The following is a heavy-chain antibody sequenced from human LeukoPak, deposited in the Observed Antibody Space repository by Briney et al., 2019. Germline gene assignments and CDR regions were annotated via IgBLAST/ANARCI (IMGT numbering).Heavy chain of an antibody. D-gene: IGHD6-13*01. CDR1: GYTFTSYD. CDR3: ARSRNQESSSWFQRLRRNYYYYGMDV. J-gene: IGHJ6*02. V-gene: IGHV1-8*01. Sequence: ASVKVSCKASGYTFTSYDINWVRQATGQGLEWMGWMNPNSGNTGYAQKFQGRVTMTRNTSISTAYMELSSLRSEDTAVYYCARSRNQESSSWFQRLRRNYYYYGMDVWGQGTTVTVSS. CDR2: MNPNSGNT.